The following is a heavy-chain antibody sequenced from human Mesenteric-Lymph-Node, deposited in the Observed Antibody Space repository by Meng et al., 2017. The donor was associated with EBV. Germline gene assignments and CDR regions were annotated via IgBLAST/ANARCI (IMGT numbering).Heavy chain of an antibody. CDR1: VASVCSGGYC. CDR3: ARMEYTYRWYFAH. D-gene: IGHD1-1*01. Sequence: QSHLQVQDSGPVKATQSLSLTLPCTVASVCSGGYCWNWTRHPQGKGQELIGNIYYCGSTYYSSSLKRRVRISIDVSTYKFYLKVNLVSAADTDVDYYARMEYTYRWYFAHWGHGTLVTVSS. J-gene: IGHJ2*01. V-gene: IGHV4-30-4*08. CDR2: IYYCGST.